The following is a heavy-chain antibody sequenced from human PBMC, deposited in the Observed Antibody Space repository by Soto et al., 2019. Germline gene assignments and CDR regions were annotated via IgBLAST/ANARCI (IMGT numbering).Heavy chain of an antibody. D-gene: IGHD3-3*01. J-gene: IGHJ4*02. CDR3: MRFLEWLTGPISEDY. CDR1: GFTFSSYG. V-gene: IGHV3-30*03. Sequence: GGSLRLSCAASGFTFSSYGMHWVRQAPGKGLEWVAVISYDGSNKYYADSVKGRFTISRDNSKNTLYLQMNSLRAEDTAVYYCMRFLEWLTGPISEDYWGQGTLVTVSS. CDR2: ISYDGSNK.